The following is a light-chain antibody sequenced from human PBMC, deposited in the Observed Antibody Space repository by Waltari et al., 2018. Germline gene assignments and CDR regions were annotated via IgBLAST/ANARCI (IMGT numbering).Light chain of an antibody. CDR3: NSRDRSGDHVV. Sequence: SSELTQDTAVSVALGQTFRITCQGDSLRREYASWYQQKPGQAPVFVMSAQHNRPSRIPARFSRSSSGNTAALTITGAQAEDEADYYCNSRDRSGDHVVFGGGNKLTV. CDR2: AQH. CDR1: SLRREY. V-gene: IGLV3-19*01. J-gene: IGLJ2*01.